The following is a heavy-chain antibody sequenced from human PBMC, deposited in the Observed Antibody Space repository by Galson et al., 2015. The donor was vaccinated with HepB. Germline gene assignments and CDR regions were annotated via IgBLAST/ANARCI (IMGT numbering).Heavy chain of an antibody. J-gene: IGHJ4*02. D-gene: IGHD2-2*01. V-gene: IGHV4-61*01. CDR1: GGSVSSGSYY. CDR2: IYYSGST. Sequence: QVQLQESGPGLVKPSETLSLTCTVSGGSVSSGSYYWSWIRQPPGKGLEWIGYIYYSGSTNYNPSLKSRVTISVDTSKNQFSLKLSSVTAADTAVYYCARAPRVPAAIYCDYWGQGTLVTVSS. CDR3: ARAPRVPAAIYCDY.